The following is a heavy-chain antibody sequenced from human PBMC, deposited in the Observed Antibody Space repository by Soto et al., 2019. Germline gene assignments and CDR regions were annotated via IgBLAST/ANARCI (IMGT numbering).Heavy chain of an antibody. CDR2: ICHSGNT. CDR1: VGSITIGGYC. CDR3: ARVWFGESSWFDP. V-gene: IGHV4-30-2*01. D-gene: IGHD3-10*01. Sequence: PSETLSLTCTVSVGSITIGGYCWSWIRQPPGQGLEWIGYICHSGNTYYNPSLKSRVTTSLDRSKNQFSLNLSSVTAADTAVYYCARVWFGESSWFDPWGQGTLVTVSS. J-gene: IGHJ5*02.